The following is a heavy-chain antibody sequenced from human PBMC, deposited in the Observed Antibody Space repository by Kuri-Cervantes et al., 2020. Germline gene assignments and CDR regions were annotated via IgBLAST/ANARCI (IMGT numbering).Heavy chain of an antibody. CDR1: GFTFSSNA. Sequence: ETLSLTCAASGFTFSSNAMSWVRQAPGKGLEWVSFTSGSGSRTYYADSVKGRFTISRDNSKTTLHLQMNSLRAEDTAVYYCAKGHLDTSIYDSWGQGTLVTVSS. CDR2: TSGSGSRT. V-gene: IGHV3-23*01. J-gene: IGHJ5*02. D-gene: IGHD2/OR15-2a*01. CDR3: AKGHLDTSIYDS.